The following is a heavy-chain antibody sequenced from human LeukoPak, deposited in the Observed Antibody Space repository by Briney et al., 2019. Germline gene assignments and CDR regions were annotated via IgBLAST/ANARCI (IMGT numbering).Heavy chain of an antibody. CDR3: AREGTSRTGTRRGFDP. D-gene: IGHD1-7*01. CDR1: GFTFSSYE. CDR2: ISSSGSTI. Sequence: PGGSLRLSCAASGFTFSSYEMNWVRQAPGKGLEWVSYISSSGSTIYYADSVKGRFTISRDNAKNSLYLQMNSLRAEDTAVYYCAREGTSRTGTRRGFDPWGQGTLVTVSS. V-gene: IGHV3-48*03. J-gene: IGHJ5*02.